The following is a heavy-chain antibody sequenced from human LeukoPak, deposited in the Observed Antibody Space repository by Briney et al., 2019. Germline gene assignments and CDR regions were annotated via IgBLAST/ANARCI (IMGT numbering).Heavy chain of an antibody. Sequence: SETLSLTCAVSGGSISSGGYSWSWIRQPPGKGLEWIGYVYHSGSTNYNPSLKSRVTISGDTSKNQFSLKLSSVTAADTAVYYCARRIATAGDYWGQGTLVTVSS. J-gene: IGHJ4*02. V-gene: IGHV4-30-2*01. CDR3: ARRIATAGDY. CDR1: GGSISSGGYS. CDR2: VYHSGST. D-gene: IGHD6-13*01.